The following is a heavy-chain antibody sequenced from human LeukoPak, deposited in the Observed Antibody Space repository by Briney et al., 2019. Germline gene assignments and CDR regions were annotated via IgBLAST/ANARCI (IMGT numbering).Heavy chain of an antibody. V-gene: IGHV3-21*01. Sequence: GGSLRLSCAASGFTFSTYSMNWVRQAPGKGLEWVSSISGSSSYIYYADSVKGRFTISRDSAQSSLYLQMNSLRAEDTAVYYCAGGQSYGWFDPWGQGTLVTVSS. CDR1: GFTFSTYS. J-gene: IGHJ5*02. D-gene: IGHD5-18*01. CDR3: AGGQSYGWFDP. CDR2: ISGSSSYI.